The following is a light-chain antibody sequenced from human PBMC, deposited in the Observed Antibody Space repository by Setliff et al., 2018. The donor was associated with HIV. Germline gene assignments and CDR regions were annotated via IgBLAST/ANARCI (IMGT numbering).Light chain of an antibody. V-gene: IGLV1-40*01. CDR3: QSFDSALSTLL. Sequence: QSVLAQPPSVSGAPGQRVTISCTGSRSNIGAGHVLHWYQQFPGRAPRLLISDDSSRPSGVPARFSVSKSGNSASLAITDLQAEDEADYYCQSFDSALSTLLVGGGTKVTVL. J-gene: IGLJ2*01. CDR2: DDS. CDR1: RSNIGAGHV.